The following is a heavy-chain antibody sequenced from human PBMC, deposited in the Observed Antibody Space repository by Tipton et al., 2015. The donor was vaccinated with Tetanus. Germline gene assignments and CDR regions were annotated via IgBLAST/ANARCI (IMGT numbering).Heavy chain of an antibody. J-gene: IGHJ4*02. CDR1: GFTFSHYW. CDR2: IQNDGGET. CDR3: ASRGYSGRRQIEDY. V-gene: IGHV3-7*03. Sequence: GSLRLSCEGFGFTFSHYWMSWVRQAPGQGLEWVANIQNDGGETYHLESVRGRFTISRDNGKNSVYLQMNSLRPEDTAVYYCASRGYSGRRQIEDYWGQGTLVTVSS. D-gene: IGHD5-12*01.